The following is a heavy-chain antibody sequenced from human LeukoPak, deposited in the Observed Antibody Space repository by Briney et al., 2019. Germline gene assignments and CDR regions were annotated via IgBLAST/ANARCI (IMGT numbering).Heavy chain of an antibody. D-gene: IGHD3-10*01. CDR1: GFTVSNDY. Sequence: GGSLRLSCAASGFTVSNDYMAWVRQAPGKGLEWVSLIYGDGTTFYTDSVKGRFTISRDNFKNTLYLQMSSLRPEDTALYYCARDRAGAQSWVALDPWGQGTLVTVSS. V-gene: IGHV3-66*02. CDR2: IYGDGTT. J-gene: IGHJ5*02. CDR3: ARDRAGAQSWVALDP.